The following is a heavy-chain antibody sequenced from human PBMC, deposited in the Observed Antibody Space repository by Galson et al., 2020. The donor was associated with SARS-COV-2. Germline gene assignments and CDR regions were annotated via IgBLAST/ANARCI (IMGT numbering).Heavy chain of an antibody. D-gene: IGHD3-10*01. CDR2: IFYSGNT. V-gene: IGHV4-39*07. CDR1: GGSISGSTSY. Sequence: SETLSLTCKVSGGSISGSTSYWGWIRQPPGKGLEWLGSIFYSGNTYYNPSLKSRLTISVDTSKNQFSLKLDSVTAADTAVYYCARDTLLWCGERGGDYWGQGALVTVSS. CDR3: ARDTLLWCGERGGDY. J-gene: IGHJ4*02.